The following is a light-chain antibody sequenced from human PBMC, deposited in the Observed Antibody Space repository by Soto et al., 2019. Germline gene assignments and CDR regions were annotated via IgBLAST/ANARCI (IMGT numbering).Light chain of an antibody. J-gene: IGLJ2*01. CDR2: STN. Sequence: QSVLTQPPSASGTPGQRVTISCSGSSSNIGSNAVNWYQQLPGTAPKLLIYSTNQRPSGVPDRFSGSNSGTSASLAISGLQSEDAADYYCASWDDSLNGLFGGGTQLTVL. V-gene: IGLV1-44*01. CDR1: SSNIGSNA. CDR3: ASWDDSLNGL.